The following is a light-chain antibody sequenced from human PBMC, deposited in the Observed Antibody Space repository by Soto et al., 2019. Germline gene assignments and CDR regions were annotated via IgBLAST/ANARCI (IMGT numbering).Light chain of an antibody. J-gene: IGKJ1*01. CDR1: QSISSW. CDR3: QQYNSYSAWT. Sequence: DIQMTQSPSTLSASVGDRVTITCRASQSISSWLAWYQQKPGKAPKLLIYDASSLESGVPSRFSGSGSGTEFTHTISRLQPDDFATYYCQQYNSYSAWTFGQGTKVEIK. V-gene: IGKV1-5*01. CDR2: DAS.